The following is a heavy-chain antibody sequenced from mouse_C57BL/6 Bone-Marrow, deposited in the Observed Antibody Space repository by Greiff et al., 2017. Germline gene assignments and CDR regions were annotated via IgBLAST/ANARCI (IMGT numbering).Heavy chain of an antibody. J-gene: IGHJ4*01. CDR2: IWSGGST. D-gene: IGHD2-1*01. CDR3: ARIVYGNYFPYAMDY. CDR1: GFSLTSYG. V-gene: IGHV2-2*01. Sequence: VKLVESGPGLVQPSQSLSITCTVSGFSLTSYGVHWVRQSPGKGLEWLGVIWSGGSTDYNAAFISRLSISKDNSKRQVFFKMNSLQADDTAIYYCARIVYGNYFPYAMDYWGQGTSVTVSS.